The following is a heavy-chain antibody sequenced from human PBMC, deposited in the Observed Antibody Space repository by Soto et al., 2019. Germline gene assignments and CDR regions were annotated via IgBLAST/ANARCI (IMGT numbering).Heavy chain of an antibody. Sequence: GESLKISCAASGFTFSSYGMHWVRQAPGKGLEWVAIISYDGSNKYYADSVKGRFTISRDFSKNTLYLQMNSLKTEDTAVYYCARRQNFALDYWGQGTLVTVSS. CDR3: ARRQNFALDY. V-gene: IGHV3-30*03. CDR2: ISYDGSNK. J-gene: IGHJ4*02. CDR1: GFTFSSYG. D-gene: IGHD1-7*01.